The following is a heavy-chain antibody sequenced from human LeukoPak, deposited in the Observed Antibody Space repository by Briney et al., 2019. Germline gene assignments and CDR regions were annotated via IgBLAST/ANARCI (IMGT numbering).Heavy chain of an antibody. CDR3: ARRWVGYYDSSGYYFDY. CDR1: GGSISSSSYY. J-gene: IGHJ4*02. CDR2: IYYSGST. Sequence: SETLSLTCTVSGGSISSSSYYWRSIRQPPGKGLEWIGSIYYSGSTYYNPSLKSRVTISVDTSKNQFSLNLSSVTVSDTAVYYCARRWVGYYDSSGYYFDYWGQGILVTVSS. D-gene: IGHD3-22*01. V-gene: IGHV4-39*01.